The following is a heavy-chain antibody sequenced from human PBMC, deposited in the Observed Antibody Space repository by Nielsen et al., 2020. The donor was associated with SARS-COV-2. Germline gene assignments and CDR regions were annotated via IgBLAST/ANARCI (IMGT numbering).Heavy chain of an antibody. J-gene: IGHJ3*02. Sequence: ASVKVSCKASGYTFTSYYMHWVRQAPGQGLEWMGIINPSGGSTGYAQKFQGRVTMTRDTSTSTVYMELSSLRSEDTAVYYCAREDNSGSYYEAFDIWGQGTMVTVSS. CDR1: GYTFTSYY. CDR2: INPSGGST. CDR3: AREDNSGSYYEAFDI. D-gene: IGHD1-26*01. V-gene: IGHV1-46*01.